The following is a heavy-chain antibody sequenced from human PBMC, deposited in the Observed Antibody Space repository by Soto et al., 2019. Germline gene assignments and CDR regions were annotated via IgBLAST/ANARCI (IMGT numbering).Heavy chain of an antibody. CDR3: TTPSVNGVAYPDY. Sequence: GGSLRLSCAASGFTFSNAWMSWVRQAPGKGLEWVGRIKSKTDGGTTDYAAPVKGRFTISRDDSKNTLYLQMNSLKTEDTAVYYCTTPSVNGVAYPDYWGQGTLVTVSS. V-gene: IGHV3-15*01. CDR1: GFTFSNAW. CDR2: IKSKTDGGTT. D-gene: IGHD3-3*01. J-gene: IGHJ4*02.